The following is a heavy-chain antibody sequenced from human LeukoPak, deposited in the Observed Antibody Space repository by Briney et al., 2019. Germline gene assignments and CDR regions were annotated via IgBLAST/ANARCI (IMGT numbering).Heavy chain of an antibody. CDR2: MSFDGDSE. J-gene: IGHJ4*02. Sequence: PGRSLRLSCAASGFTFSTYPMHWVRQAPGKGLEWVAVMSFDGDSEYYSDSVRGRFTVSRDNAKSTLYLQMNSLRPEDTAVYYCARGEQQLVLTGNDYWGQGTLVTVSS. D-gene: IGHD6-13*01. CDR1: GFTFSTYP. CDR3: ARGEQQLVLTGNDY. V-gene: IGHV3-30-3*01.